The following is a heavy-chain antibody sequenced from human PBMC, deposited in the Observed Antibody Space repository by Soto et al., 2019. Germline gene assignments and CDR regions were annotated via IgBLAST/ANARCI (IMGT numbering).Heavy chain of an antibody. CDR2: INAYNGNT. CDR1: GYNFISFG. CDR3: ARGGWEPHDY. V-gene: IGHV1-18*01. J-gene: IGHJ4*02. Sequence: QVQLVQSGAEVKKPGASVKVSCKASGYNFISFGISWVRQAPGQGLEWMGWINAYNGNTNYAQKFHDRVTMTTDTSTRTAYMELRSLRSDDTALYYCARGGWEPHDYWGQGTLVTVSS. D-gene: IGHD1-26*01.